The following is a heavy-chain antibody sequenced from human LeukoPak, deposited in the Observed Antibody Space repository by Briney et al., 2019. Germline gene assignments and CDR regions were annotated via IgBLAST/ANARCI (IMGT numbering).Heavy chain of an antibody. CDR2: MNPNSGNT. CDR1: GYTFTSYD. V-gene: IGHV1-8*01. D-gene: IGHD3-22*01. J-gene: IGHJ2*01. CDR3: AKHYSDGITWYFDL. Sequence: ASVKVSCKASGYTFTSYDINWVRQATGQGLEWMGWMNPNSGNTGYAQKFQGRVTMTRNTSISTAYMELSSLRSEDTAVYYCAKHYSDGITWYFDLWGRGTLVTVSS.